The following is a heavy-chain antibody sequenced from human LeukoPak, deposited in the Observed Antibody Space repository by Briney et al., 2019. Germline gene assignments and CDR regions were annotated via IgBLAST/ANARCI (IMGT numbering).Heavy chain of an antibody. CDR1: GYTFSRYG. CDR3: GRDWDWHVQF. J-gene: IGHJ4*02. CDR2: IGVFNGNR. D-gene: IGHD1-26*01. V-gene: IGHV1-18*01. Sequence: GASVKVSCKTSGYTFSRYGFSWVRQAPGQGLEWIGWIGVFNGNRNYAKSVQGRITLTADTSTNTTYMELRSLTSEDTAVYFCGRDWDWHVQFWGQGTLITVSS.